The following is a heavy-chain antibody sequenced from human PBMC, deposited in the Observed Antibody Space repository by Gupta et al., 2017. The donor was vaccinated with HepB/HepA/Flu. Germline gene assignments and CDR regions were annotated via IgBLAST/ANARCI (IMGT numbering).Heavy chain of an antibody. V-gene: IGHV4-39*01. CDR2: IYYSGST. CDR1: GGSISSSSYY. J-gene: IGHJ4*02. Sequence: TGTLSLTCTVSGGSISSSSYYWGWIRQPPGKGLEWIGSIYYSGSTYYNPSLKSRVTISVDTSKNQFSLTLSSVTAADTAVYYCARHRVGDIVVVPAASWFDYWGQGTLVTVSS. CDR3: ARHRVGDIVVVPAASWFDY. D-gene: IGHD2-2*01.